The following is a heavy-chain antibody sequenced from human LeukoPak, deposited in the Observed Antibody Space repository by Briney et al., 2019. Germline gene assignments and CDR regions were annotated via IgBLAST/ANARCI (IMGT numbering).Heavy chain of an antibody. V-gene: IGHV3-74*01. Sequence: PGGSLPVPCAASGFTFSSYWMHWVRQAPGKGLVWVSRMNSDGSFTNYADSVKGRFTISRDNAKNSLYLQMSSLRVEDTAVYYCAREHSGGGNYYDSSGYYRSFDYWGQGTPVTVSS. CDR2: MNSDGSFT. D-gene: IGHD3-22*01. J-gene: IGHJ4*02. CDR1: GFTFSSYW. CDR3: AREHSGGGNYYDSSGYYRSFDY.